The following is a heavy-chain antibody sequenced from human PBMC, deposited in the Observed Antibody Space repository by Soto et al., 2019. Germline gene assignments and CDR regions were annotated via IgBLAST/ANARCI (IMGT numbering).Heavy chain of an antibody. J-gene: IGHJ4*02. Sequence: ASVKVSCKASGYTFTSYDINWVRQATGQGLEWMGWMSANNGNTNYAQKLQGRVTMTTNTSTSTAYMELRSLRSDDTAVYYCAIGGVFGYSSSWPSLDYWGQGTLVTVSS. D-gene: IGHD6-13*01. CDR3: AIGGVFGYSSSWPSLDY. V-gene: IGHV1-18*01. CDR2: MSANNGNT. CDR1: GYTFTSYD.